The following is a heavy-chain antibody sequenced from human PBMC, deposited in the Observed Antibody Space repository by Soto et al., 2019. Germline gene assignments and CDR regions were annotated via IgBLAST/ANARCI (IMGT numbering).Heavy chain of an antibody. D-gene: IGHD6-19*01. J-gene: IGHJ4*02. Sequence: SETLSLTCAVSGGSVSSDYWWTWVRQPPGKGLEWIAEMYHSGSTNYNPSLKSRVTISVDKSKNQISLKLSSVTAADTAVYYCARVLSSGWSRFDYWGQGTLVTVSS. CDR3: ARVLSSGWSRFDY. CDR1: GGSVSSDYW. CDR2: MYHSGST. V-gene: IGHV4-4*02.